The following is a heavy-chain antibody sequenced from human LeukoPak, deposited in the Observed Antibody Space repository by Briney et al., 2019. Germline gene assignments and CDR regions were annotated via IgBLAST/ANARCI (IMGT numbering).Heavy chain of an antibody. J-gene: IGHJ4*02. V-gene: IGHV3-53*04. CDR3: ARVDYGDYSTSGADY. D-gene: IGHD4-17*01. CDR1: GFTVSSNY. CDR2: IYSGGDT. Sequence: GGSLRLSCAASGFTVSSNYMIWVRRAPGKGLEWVSLIYSGGDTYYADSVKGRFTISRHNSKNTLYLQMNRLRPGDTAVYYCARVDYGDYSTSGADYWGQGTLVTVSS.